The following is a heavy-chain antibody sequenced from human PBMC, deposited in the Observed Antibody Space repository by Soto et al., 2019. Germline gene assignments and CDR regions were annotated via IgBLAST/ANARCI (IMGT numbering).Heavy chain of an antibody. J-gene: IGHJ6*02. CDR2: IYHSGST. CDR1: GDSISSGGYS. D-gene: IGHD2-15*01. Sequence: PSETLSLTCAVTGDSISSGGYSWSWIRQPPGKGLEWIGYIYHSGSTYYNPSLKSRVTISVDRTKNQFSLKLNSVTAADTAVYYCASRLTVVGGMDVWGQGTTVTVSS. V-gene: IGHV4-30-2*01. CDR3: ASRLTVVGGMDV.